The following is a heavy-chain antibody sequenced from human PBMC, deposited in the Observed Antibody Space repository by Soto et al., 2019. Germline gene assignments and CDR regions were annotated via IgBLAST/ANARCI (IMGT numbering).Heavy chain of an antibody. J-gene: IGHJ4*02. V-gene: IGHV3-49*04. Sequence: GGSLRLSCTASGFTFGDYAMSWVRQAPGKGLEWVGFIRSKAYGGTTEYAASVKGRFTISRDDSKSIAYLQMNSLKTEDTAVYYCTREGDIVGVPAAFDYWGQGTLVTVSS. CDR2: IRSKAYGGTT. CDR1: GFTFGDYA. CDR3: TREGDIVGVPAAFDY. D-gene: IGHD2-2*01.